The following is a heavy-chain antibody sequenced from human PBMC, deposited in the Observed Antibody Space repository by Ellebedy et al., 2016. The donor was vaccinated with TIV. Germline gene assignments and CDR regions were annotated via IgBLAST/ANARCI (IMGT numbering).Heavy chain of an antibody. Sequence: SVKVSCXASGGTFSSYAISWVRQAPGQGLEWMGGIIPIFGTANYAQKFQGRVTITADESTSTAYMELSSLRSEDTAVYYCATVAAVAGRIFDYWGQGTLVTVSS. CDR2: IIPIFGTA. D-gene: IGHD6-19*01. CDR3: ATVAAVAGRIFDY. V-gene: IGHV1-69*13. CDR1: GGTFSSYA. J-gene: IGHJ4*02.